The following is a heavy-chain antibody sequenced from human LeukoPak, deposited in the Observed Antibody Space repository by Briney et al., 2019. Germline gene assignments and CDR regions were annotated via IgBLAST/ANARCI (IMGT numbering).Heavy chain of an antibody. D-gene: IGHD6-13*01. CDR3: ARGYSSSGGTFHY. Sequence: SETLSLTCSVSGGSISSYYWSWIRQPPGKGLEWIGYIYYSGSTNYNPSLKSRVTISVDTSKNQFSLKLSSVTAADTAVYYCARGYSSSGGTFHYWGQGTLVTVSS. CDR1: GGSISSYY. V-gene: IGHV4-59*01. CDR2: IYYSGST. J-gene: IGHJ4*02.